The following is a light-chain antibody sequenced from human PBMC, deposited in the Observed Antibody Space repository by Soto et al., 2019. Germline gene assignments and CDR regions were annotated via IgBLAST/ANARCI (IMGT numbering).Light chain of an antibody. CDR1: NSDVGSYNL. Sequence: QSVLTQPASVSGSPGQSITISCTGTNSDVGSYNLVSWYQQHPGKAPKIMIYDVSKRPSGVSDRLSGSKSGNTASLTISGLQAEDEADYYCCAYAGSSTYVLGSGTQLTVL. CDR2: DVS. J-gene: IGLJ7*01. CDR3: CAYAGSSTYV. V-gene: IGLV2-23*02.